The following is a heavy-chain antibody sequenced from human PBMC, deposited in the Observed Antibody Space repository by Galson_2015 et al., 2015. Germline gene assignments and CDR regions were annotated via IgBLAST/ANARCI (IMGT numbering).Heavy chain of an antibody. CDR1: GFTVSSNY. D-gene: IGHD1-26*01. V-gene: IGHV3-66*02. J-gene: IGHJ4*02. Sequence: LRLSCAASGFTVSSNYMSWVRQAPGKGLEWVSVIYSGGSTYYADSVKGRFTISRDNSKNTLYLQMNSLRAEDTAVYYCARSVEGSYAPFDYWGQGTLVTVSS. CDR3: ARSVEGSYAPFDY. CDR2: IYSGGST.